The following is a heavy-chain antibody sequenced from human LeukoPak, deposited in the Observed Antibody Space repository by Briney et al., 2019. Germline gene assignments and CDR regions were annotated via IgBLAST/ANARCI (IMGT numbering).Heavy chain of an antibody. Sequence: PGGSLRLSCAASGFTFNNYAMNWARQAPGKGLEWVSAISGSGDSTYYADSVKGRFTISSDNSKNTLYLQMNSLRAEDTAVYYCSTSPHYSSGWLVVDSWGQGTLVTVSS. J-gene: IGHJ4*02. CDR1: GFTFNNYA. CDR3: STSPHYSSGWLVVDS. D-gene: IGHD6-19*01. V-gene: IGHV3-23*01. CDR2: ISGSGDST.